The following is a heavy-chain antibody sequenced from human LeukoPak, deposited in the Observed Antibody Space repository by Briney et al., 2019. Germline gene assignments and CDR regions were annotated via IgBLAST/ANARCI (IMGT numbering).Heavy chain of an antibody. CDR2: ISGSGGST. J-gene: IGHJ6*02. D-gene: IGHD6-13*01. CDR3: AKDLRRSSSWYYYYYGMDV. V-gene: IGHV3-23*01. Sequence: PGGSLRLSCAASGFTFSSYAMSWVRQAPGKGLEWVSAISGSGGSTYYADSVKGRFTISRDNSKNTLYLQMNSLRAEDTAVYYCAKDLRRSSSWYYYYYGMDVWGQGTTVTVSS. CDR1: GFTFSSYA.